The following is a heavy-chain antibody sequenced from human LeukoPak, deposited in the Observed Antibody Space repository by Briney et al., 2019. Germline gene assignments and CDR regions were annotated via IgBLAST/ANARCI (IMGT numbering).Heavy chain of an antibody. CDR2: ISGSGGST. Sequence: GGSLRLSCAASGFTFSSYAMSWVRQAPGKGLEWVSAISGSGGSTYYADSVKGRFTISRDNSKNTLYLQMNSLRAKDTAVYYCAKARGYYDSSGPRGWGQGTLVTVSS. D-gene: IGHD3-22*01. V-gene: IGHV3-23*01. J-gene: IGHJ4*02. CDR3: AKARGYYDSSGPRG. CDR1: GFTFSSYA.